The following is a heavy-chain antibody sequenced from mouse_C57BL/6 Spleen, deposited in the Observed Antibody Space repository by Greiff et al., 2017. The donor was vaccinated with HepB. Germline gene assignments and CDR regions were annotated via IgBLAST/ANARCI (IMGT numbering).Heavy chain of an antibody. J-gene: IGHJ4*01. CDR1: GFTFSDYY. D-gene: IGHD1-1*02. CDR3: ARAGDGTKVYGYYAMDY. CDR2: INYDGSST. V-gene: IGHV5-16*01. Sequence: EVKLMESAGGLVQPGSSMKLSCTASGFTFSDYYMAWVRQVPEKGLEWVANINYDGSSTYYLDSLKSRFIISRDNAKNILYMQMSSLKSEDTATYYWARAGDGTKVYGYYAMDYWGQGTSVTVSS.